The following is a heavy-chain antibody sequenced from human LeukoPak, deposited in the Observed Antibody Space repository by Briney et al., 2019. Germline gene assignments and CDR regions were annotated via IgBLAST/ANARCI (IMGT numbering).Heavy chain of an antibody. J-gene: IGHJ4*02. CDR3: ARGRYDFWGGYSIYYFDY. CDR1: GGSFSGYY. Sequence: SETLSLTCAVYGGSFSGYYWSWIRQPPGKGLEWIGEINHSGSTNYNPSLKSRVTISVDTSKNQFSLKLSSVTAADTAVYYCARGRYDFWGGYSIYYFDYWGQGTLVTVSS. D-gene: IGHD3-3*01. CDR2: INHSGST. V-gene: IGHV4-34*01.